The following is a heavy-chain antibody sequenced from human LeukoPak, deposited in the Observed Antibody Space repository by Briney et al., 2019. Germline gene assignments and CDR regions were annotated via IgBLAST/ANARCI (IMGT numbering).Heavy chain of an antibody. V-gene: IGHV3-7*01. Sequence: GGSLRLSCAASGFTFSNYWMSWVRQAPGKGLEWVANIKQDGSERHYVDSVKGRFTISRDNAKSSLYLQMNSLRAEDTAVYYCARDSYYMDVWGKGTTVTVSS. CDR1: GFTFSNYW. CDR2: IKQDGSER. CDR3: ARDSYYMDV. J-gene: IGHJ6*03.